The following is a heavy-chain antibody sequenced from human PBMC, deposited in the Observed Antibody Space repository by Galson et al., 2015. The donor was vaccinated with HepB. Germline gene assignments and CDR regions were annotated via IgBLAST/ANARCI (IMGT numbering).Heavy chain of an antibody. D-gene: IGHD4-17*01. Sequence: LSLTCTVSGDSIRRSSYYWGWIRQPPGKGLEWIGSIHYRGNTYYKPSLESRVTISVDTSKNQFSLKLSSVTAADTAVYYCTVRGTVTTGAREPTDYWGQGTLVTVSS. J-gene: IGHJ4*02. V-gene: IGHV4-39*07. CDR1: GDSIRRSSYY. CDR3: TVRGTVTTGAREPTDY. CDR2: IHYRGNT.